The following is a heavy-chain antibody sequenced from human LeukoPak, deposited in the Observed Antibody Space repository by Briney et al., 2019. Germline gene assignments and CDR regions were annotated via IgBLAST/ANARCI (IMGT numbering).Heavy chain of an antibody. CDR1: GFTFGNYW. CDR3: ATAGNYRFDY. CDR2: INPDGSTI. J-gene: IGHJ4*02. D-gene: IGHD1-7*01. Sequence: GGSLRLSCAASGFTFGNYWVHWVRQAPGKELVWVSRINPDGSTINYADSVKGRFTISRDNAKNTLYLQMNSLRAEDTAVYYCATAGNYRFDYWGQGTLVTVSS. V-gene: IGHV3-74*01.